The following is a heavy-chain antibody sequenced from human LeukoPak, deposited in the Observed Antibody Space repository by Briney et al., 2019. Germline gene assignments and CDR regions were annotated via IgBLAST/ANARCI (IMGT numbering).Heavy chain of an antibody. CDR3: AKFAVTTPYFDY. CDR2: ISGSGGST. CDR1: GFTFSSYG. D-gene: IGHD4-17*01. Sequence: GGSLRLSCAASGFTFSSYGMSWVRQAPGEGLEWVSAISGSGGSTYYAASVKGRFTISRDNSKNTLYLQMNSLRAEDTAVYYCAKFAVTTPYFDYWGQGTLVTVSS. V-gene: IGHV3-23*01. J-gene: IGHJ4*02.